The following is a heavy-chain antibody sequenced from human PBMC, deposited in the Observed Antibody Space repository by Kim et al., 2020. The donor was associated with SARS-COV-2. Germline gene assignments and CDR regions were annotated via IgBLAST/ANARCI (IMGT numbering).Heavy chain of an antibody. CDR3: AREMHDNYGMDV. J-gene: IGHJ6*02. V-gene: IGHV3-21*05. CDR2: TSSGSSDI. CDR1: GFMFRGYN. Sequence: GGSLRLSCVASGFMFRGYNMNWVCQVPGKGLEWVSYTSSGSSDINYADAVKRRFTITRDNAKNLLYLQMNSLRAEDTAVYYCAREMHDNYGMDVSSQATTVTVSS.